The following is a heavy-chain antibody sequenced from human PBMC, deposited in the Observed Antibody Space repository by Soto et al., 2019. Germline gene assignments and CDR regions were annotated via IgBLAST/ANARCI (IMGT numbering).Heavy chain of an antibody. Sequence: GGSLRLSCAASGFTFRSFTMNWVRQAPGKGLEWVSTISSNSAYIYYTDALRGRFTISRDNAKNSLHLQMNSLRAEDTAVYYCTRDASRDSSARGWFDPWGPGTLVPVSS. CDR3: TRDASRDSSARGWFDP. CDR2: ISSNSAYI. D-gene: IGHD6-13*01. V-gene: IGHV3-21*01. J-gene: IGHJ5*02. CDR1: GFTFRSFT.